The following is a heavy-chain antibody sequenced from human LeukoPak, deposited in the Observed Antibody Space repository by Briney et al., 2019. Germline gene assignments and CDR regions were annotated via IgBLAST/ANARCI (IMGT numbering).Heavy chain of an antibody. D-gene: IGHD3-10*01. J-gene: IGHJ5*02. Sequence: PGGSLRLSCAASGFTFDDYAMHWVRQAPGKGLEWVSGISWNSGSKGYADSVKGRFTISRDNAKNSLYLQMNSLRAEDTAVYYCARTLPIYYGSGTYYNNWFDPWGQGTLVTVSS. V-gene: IGHV3-9*01. CDR1: GFTFDDYA. CDR2: ISWNSGSK. CDR3: ARTLPIYYGSGTYYNNWFDP.